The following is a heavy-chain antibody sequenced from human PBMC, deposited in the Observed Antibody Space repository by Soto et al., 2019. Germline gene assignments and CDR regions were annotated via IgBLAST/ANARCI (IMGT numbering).Heavy chain of an antibody. J-gene: IGHJ5*02. CDR3: PRGPLRNWFDT. D-gene: IGHD5-12*01. Sequence: ASVKVSCKASGYTFTSYAIPWVRQAPGQRLEWMGWINAGNGNTKYSQKFQGRVTITKNTSASTAYMELSRLRSEDTAVYSCPRGPLRNWFDTWGQGTLVTVSS. CDR2: INAGNGNT. CDR1: GYTFTSYA. V-gene: IGHV1-3*01.